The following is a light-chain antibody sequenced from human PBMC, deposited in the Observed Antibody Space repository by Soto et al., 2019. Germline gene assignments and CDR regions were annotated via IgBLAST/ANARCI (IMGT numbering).Light chain of an antibody. CDR1: QSVSSYF. Sequence: EIVLTQSPGTLSLSPGERATHSCKASQSVSSYFLAWYQRKPGQAPRLLIYGASYRATDIPYRFSGSGSGTDFTLTITRLEPEDFAVYYCQQYGTSPPTFGQGTKVEI. V-gene: IGKV3-20*01. J-gene: IGKJ1*01. CDR3: QQYGTSPPT. CDR2: GAS.